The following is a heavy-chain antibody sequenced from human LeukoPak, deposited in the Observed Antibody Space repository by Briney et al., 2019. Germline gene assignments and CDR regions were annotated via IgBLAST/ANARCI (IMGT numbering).Heavy chain of an antibody. J-gene: IGHJ4*02. D-gene: IGHD3-10*01. Sequence: PGGSLRLSCAASGFTFDDYAMHWVRQAPGKGLEWVSGISWNSGSIGYADSVKGRFTISRDNAKNSLYLQMNSLRAEDTALYYCAKGGHYYGSGSYFDYWGQGTLVTVSS. CDR1: GFTFDDYA. V-gene: IGHV3-9*01. CDR2: ISWNSGSI. CDR3: AKGGHYYGSGSYFDY.